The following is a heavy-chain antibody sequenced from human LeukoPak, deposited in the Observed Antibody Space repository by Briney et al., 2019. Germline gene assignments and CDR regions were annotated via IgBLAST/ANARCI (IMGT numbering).Heavy chain of an antibody. CDR3: ARDRHYYDSSGYYYYFDY. J-gene: IGHJ4*02. Sequence: SETLSLTCTVSGDSISSYYWSWIRQPPGKGLEWVGYIYYGGSTNYNPSLKSRVAISVDTSKNQFSLKLSSVTAADTAVYYCARDRHYYDSSGYYYYFDYWGQGTLVTVSS. CDR2: IYYGGST. CDR1: GDSISSYY. D-gene: IGHD3-22*01. V-gene: IGHV4-59*01.